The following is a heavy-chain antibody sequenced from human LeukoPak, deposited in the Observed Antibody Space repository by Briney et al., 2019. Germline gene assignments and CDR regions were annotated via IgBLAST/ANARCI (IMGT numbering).Heavy chain of an antibody. D-gene: IGHD2-2*01. CDR2: ISPSGAST. J-gene: IGHJ4*02. Sequence: ASVKVSCKASGYTFTNYYMHWVRQAPGQGLEWMGIISPSGASTTHAQKFQGRVTMTRDMSTSTVYMELSSLRSEDTAVYYCARALIVVVPAPLGYWGQGTLVTVSS. CDR3: ARALIVVVPAPLGY. CDR1: GYTFTNYY. V-gene: IGHV1-46*01.